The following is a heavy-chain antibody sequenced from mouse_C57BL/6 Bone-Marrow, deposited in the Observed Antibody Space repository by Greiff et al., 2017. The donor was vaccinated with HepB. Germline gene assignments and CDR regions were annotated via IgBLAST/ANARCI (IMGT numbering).Heavy chain of an antibody. CDR2: IWSGGST. J-gene: IGHJ1*03. CDR1: GFSLTSYG. CDR3: ARETGHYGSSYWYFDV. Sequence: QVQLQQSGPGLVQPSQSLSITCTVSGFSLTSYGVHWVRQSPGKGLEWLGVIWSGGSTDYNAAFISRLSISKDNSKSQVFFKMNSLRADDTAIYYCARETGHYGSSYWYFDVWGTGTTVTVSS. D-gene: IGHD1-1*01. V-gene: IGHV2-2*01.